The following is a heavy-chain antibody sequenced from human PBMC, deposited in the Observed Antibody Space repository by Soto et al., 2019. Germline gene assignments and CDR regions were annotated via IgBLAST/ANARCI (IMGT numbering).Heavy chain of an antibody. CDR1: GFTFDDYA. CDR3: TKDIGLWVRQQQLVHGAHDAFDI. J-gene: IGHJ3*02. Sequence: EVQLVESGGGLVQPGRSLRLSCAASGFTFDDYAMHWVRQAPGKGLEWVSGISWNSGSIGYADSVKGRFTISRDNAKNSLYLQMNSLRAEDTALYYCTKDIGLWVRQQQLVHGAHDAFDIWGQGTMVTVSS. CDR2: ISWNSGSI. V-gene: IGHV3-9*01. D-gene: IGHD6-13*01.